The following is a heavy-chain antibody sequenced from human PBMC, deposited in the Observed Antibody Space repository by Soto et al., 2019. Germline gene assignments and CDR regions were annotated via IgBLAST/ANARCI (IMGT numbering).Heavy chain of an antibody. J-gene: IGHJ5*01. V-gene: IGHV4-59*08. CDR2: IYYSGST. CDR3: ARRYGSCFHS. Sequence: SETLSLTCTVSGGSISSYYWSWIRQPPGKGLEWIGYIYYSGSTNYNPSLKSRVTISVDTSKNQFSLKLSSVTAADTAVYYCARRYGSCFHSWRQATLGSV. D-gene: IGHD5-18*01. CDR1: GGSISSYY.